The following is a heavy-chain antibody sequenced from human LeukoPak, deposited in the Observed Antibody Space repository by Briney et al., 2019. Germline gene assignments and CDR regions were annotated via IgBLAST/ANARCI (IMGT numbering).Heavy chain of an antibody. CDR1: GFTFDDYG. D-gene: IGHD3-10*01. CDR3: ARWAGGSGTYRLDY. CDR2: INWNGGST. J-gene: IGHJ4*02. V-gene: IGHV3-20*01. Sequence: GGSLRLSCAASGFTFDDYGMSWVRQAPGKGLEWVSGINWNGGSTGYADSVKGRFTISRDNAKNSLYLQMNSLRVEDTAVYHCARWAGGSGTYRLDYWGQGTLVTVSS.